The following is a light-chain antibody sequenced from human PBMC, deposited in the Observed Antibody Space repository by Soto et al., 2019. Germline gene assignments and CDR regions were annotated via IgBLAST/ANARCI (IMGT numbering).Light chain of an antibody. V-gene: IGKV3-11*01. Sequence: EIVLTQSPATLSLSPGERATLSCRASQSVSSYLAWYQQKPGQAPRLLIHDASNRATGIPARFSGSGSGTDFTLTISSLEPADFALYFCHQRSSWPRGTFGQGTKLEIK. J-gene: IGKJ2*02. CDR2: DAS. CDR1: QSVSSY. CDR3: HQRSSWPRGT.